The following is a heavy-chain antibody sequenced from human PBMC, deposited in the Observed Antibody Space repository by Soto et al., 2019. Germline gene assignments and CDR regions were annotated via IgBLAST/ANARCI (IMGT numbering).Heavy chain of an antibody. V-gene: IGHV3-30-3*01. J-gene: IGHJ6*02. CDR3: ARAMGDSFVVVIESCYYYDGMYV. CDR1: GFTFSSYA. D-gene: IGHD2-21*01. Sequence: GGSLRLSCAASGFTFSSYAMHWVRQAPGKGLEWVAVISYDGSNKYYADSVKGRFTISRDNSKNTLYLQMNSLRAEDTAVYYCARAMGDSFVVVIESCYYYDGMYVWGQGTTVTVSS. CDR2: ISYDGSNK.